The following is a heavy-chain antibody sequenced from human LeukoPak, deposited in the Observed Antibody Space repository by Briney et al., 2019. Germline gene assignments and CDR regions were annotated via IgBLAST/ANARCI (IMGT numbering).Heavy chain of an antibody. D-gene: IGHD5-18*01. CDR2: IFPSGGEI. J-gene: IGHJ4*02. CDR3: ATYRQVLLPFES. V-gene: IGHV3-23*01. Sequence: HAGGSLRLSCAASGFTFSTFATIWVRQPPGKGLEWVSSIFPSGGEIHYADSVRGRFTISRDNSKSILSLQMNSLRAEDTAIYYCATYRQVLLPFESWGQGTLVTVSS. CDR1: GFTFSTFA.